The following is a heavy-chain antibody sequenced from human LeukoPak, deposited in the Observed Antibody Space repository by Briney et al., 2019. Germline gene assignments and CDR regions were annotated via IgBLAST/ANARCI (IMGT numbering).Heavy chain of an antibody. CDR2: IYSGGST. D-gene: IGHD4-11*01. Sequence: PGGSLRLSCAASGFTVSSNYMSWVRQAPGKGLEWVSVIYSGGSTYYADSVKGRLTISRDNAKNSLYLQMNSLRAEDTAVYYCARLKYSNYVDYWGQGTLVTVSS. CDR3: ARLKYSNYVDY. V-gene: IGHV3-66*04. J-gene: IGHJ4*02. CDR1: GFTVSSNY.